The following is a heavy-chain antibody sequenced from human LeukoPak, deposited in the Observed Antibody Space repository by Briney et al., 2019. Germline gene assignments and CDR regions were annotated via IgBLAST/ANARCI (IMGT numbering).Heavy chain of an antibody. V-gene: IGHV3-33*01. J-gene: IGHJ3*02. CDR3: ARLRGNIAFDI. CDR2: IWYDASEK. CDR1: GFSFSSYG. Sequence: GGSLRLSCAASGFSFSSYGMLWVRQAPGKGLEWVAVIWYDASEKFYADSVKGRFAISRDNSKNTLDLQMSSLRAADTALYYCARLRGNIAFDIWGQGTMVTVSS.